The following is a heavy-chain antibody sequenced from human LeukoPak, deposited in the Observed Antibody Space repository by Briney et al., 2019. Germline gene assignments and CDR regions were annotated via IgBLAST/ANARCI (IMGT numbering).Heavy chain of an antibody. J-gene: IGHJ4*02. Sequence: ASVKVSCKASGYTFTSYGISWVRQAPGQGLEWMGWISAYNGNTNYAQKLQGRVTMTTDTSTSTAYVELRSLRSDDTAVYYCAREAGDSSGYFDYWGQGTLVTVSS. V-gene: IGHV1-18*01. CDR1: GYTFTSYG. CDR2: ISAYNGNT. D-gene: IGHD6-25*01. CDR3: AREAGDSSGYFDY.